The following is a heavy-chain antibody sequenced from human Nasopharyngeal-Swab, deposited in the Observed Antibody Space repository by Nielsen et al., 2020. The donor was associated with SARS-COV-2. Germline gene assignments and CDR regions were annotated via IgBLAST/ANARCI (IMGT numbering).Heavy chain of an antibody. CDR2: VNQDGSRR. CDR3: VKHQGSSSDQ. J-gene: IGHJ4*02. CDR1: GVIFSKYW. V-gene: IGHV3-74*01. Sequence: GGSLRLSCVASGVIFSKYWMHWVRQAPGKGLVWVSRVNQDGSRRDYADSVRGRFTIFRDNAKNTLYLQMNSLRVEDTAVYYCVKHQGSSSDQWGQGTLVTVSS.